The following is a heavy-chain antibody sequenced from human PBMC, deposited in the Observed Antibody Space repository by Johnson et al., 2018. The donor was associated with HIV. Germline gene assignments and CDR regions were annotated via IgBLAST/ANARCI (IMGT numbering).Heavy chain of an antibody. J-gene: IGHJ3*02. CDR1: GFSVSASY. D-gene: IGHD4-23*01. V-gene: IGHV3-66*01. Sequence: VQLVESGGGLVQPGGSLRLSCAASGFSVSASYMSWLRQAPGKALEWVSVIYRGGATYYAASVQGRFTISRDNYKNTLYLQMESLRADDTALYCCARDKDYGGNHDAFDIWGQGTMVTVSS. CDR3: ARDKDYGGNHDAFDI. CDR2: IYRGGAT.